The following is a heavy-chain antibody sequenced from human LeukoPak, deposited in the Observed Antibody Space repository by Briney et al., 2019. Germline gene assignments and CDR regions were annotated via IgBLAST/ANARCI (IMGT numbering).Heavy chain of an antibody. CDR3: AKAVGSDRDY. CDR2: INTDGSST. CDR1: GFTFNTEG. J-gene: IGHJ4*02. V-gene: IGHV3-74*01. Sequence: GGSLRLSCAASGFTFNTEGMHWVRQAPGKGLVWVSRINTDGSSTTYADSVKGRFTISRDNAKNTLYLQMNSLRAEDTAVYYCAKAVGSDRDYWGQGTRVTVSS. D-gene: IGHD2-21*01.